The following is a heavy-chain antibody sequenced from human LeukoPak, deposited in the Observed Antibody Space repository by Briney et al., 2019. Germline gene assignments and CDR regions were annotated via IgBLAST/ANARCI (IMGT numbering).Heavy chain of an antibody. CDR3: ARSGPISLRF. V-gene: IGHV1-46*04. J-gene: IGHJ4*02. D-gene: IGHD2/OR15-2a*01. Sequence: KLQGRVTMSTDTSTSTVYMELSSLKSEDTAVYFCARSGPISLRFWGQGTLVTVSS.